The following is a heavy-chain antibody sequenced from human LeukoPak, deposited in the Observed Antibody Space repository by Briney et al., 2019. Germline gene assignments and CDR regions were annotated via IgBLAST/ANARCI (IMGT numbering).Heavy chain of an antibody. J-gene: IGHJ4*02. CDR2: IYTSGST. Sequence: SQTLSLTCTVSGGSISSGSYYWSWIRQPAGKGLEWIGRIYTSGSTNYNPSLKSRFTISVDTSKNQFSLKLSSVTAADTAVYYCAREGYCSGGSCYSTPYWGQGTLVTVSS. CDR1: GGSISSGSYY. CDR3: AREGYCSGGSCYSTPY. D-gene: IGHD2-15*01. V-gene: IGHV4-61*02.